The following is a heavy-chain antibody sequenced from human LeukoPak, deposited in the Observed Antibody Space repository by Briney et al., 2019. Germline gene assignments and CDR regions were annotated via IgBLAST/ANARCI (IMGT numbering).Heavy chain of an antibody. D-gene: IGHD3-10*01. CDR2: ISGSGGSA. Sequence: PGGTLRLSCAASGFTFSSYGMSWVRQAPGKGLEWVSAISGSGGSAYYADSVKGRFTISRDNSKNTLYLQMNSLRAEDTAAYCCARSRMDRGFPLDYWGQGTLVTVSS. CDR1: GFTFSSYG. V-gene: IGHV3-23*01. J-gene: IGHJ4*02. CDR3: ARSRMDRGFPLDY.